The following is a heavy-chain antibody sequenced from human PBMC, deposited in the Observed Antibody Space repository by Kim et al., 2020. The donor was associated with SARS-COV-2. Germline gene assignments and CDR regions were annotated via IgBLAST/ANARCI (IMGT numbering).Heavy chain of an antibody. Sequence: GGSLRLSCAASGFTFSNAWMSWVRQAPGKGLEWVGRIKSKTDGGTTDYAAPVKGRFTISRDDSKNTLYLQMNSLKTEDTAVYYCTTDPTVSCSSTSCSSYYYYGMDVWGQGTTVTVSS. CDR3: TTDPTVSCSSTSCSSYYYYGMDV. CDR2: IKSKTDGGTT. D-gene: IGHD2-2*01. V-gene: IGHV3-15*01. J-gene: IGHJ6*02. CDR1: GFTFSNAW.